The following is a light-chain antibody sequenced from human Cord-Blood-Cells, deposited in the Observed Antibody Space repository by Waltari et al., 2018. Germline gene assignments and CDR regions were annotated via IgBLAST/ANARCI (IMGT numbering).Light chain of an antibody. J-gene: IGKJ1*01. CDR3: QQYNNWPPWT. Sequence: EIVMTQSPATLTVSPGERATLSCRASQRVSSNLAWYQQHPGQAPRLLIYCASPRASGIPARFSGSGSGTEFTLTISSLQSEDFAVYYCQQYNNWPPWTFGQGTKVEIK. CDR1: QRVSSN. CDR2: CAS. V-gene: IGKV3-15*01.